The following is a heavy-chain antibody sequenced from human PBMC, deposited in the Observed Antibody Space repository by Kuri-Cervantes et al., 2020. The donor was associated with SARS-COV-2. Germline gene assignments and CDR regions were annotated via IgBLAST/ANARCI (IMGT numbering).Heavy chain of an antibody. Sequence: ASVKVSCKVSGYTLTELSMHWVRQAPGKGLEWMGGFDPEDGETIYAQKFQGRVTMTEDTSTDTAYMELSSLRSEDTAVYYCARDDSDEYSSSPWGQGTLVTVSS. V-gene: IGHV1-24*01. CDR3: ARDDSDEYSSSP. CDR2: FDPEDGET. CDR1: GYTLTELS. D-gene: IGHD6-6*01. J-gene: IGHJ4*02.